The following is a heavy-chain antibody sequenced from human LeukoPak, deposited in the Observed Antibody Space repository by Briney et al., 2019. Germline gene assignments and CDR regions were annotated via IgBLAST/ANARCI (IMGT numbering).Heavy chain of an antibody. V-gene: IGHV3-7*03. J-gene: IGHJ4*02. CDR2: IKEDGSEK. CDR3: ARDSGWWRFDF. Sequence: QSGGSLRLSCAASGLNFSSRWMNWVRQAPGQGLEWVASIKEDGSEKHYVDSVKGRFTISRNNGKNSLYLQMNSLRAEDTAVYYCARDSGWWRFDFWGQGTLVTVSP. D-gene: IGHD6-13*01. CDR1: GLNFSSRW.